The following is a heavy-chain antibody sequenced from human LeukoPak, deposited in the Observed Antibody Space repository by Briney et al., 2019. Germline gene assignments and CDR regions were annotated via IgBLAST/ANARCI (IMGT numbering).Heavy chain of an antibody. CDR1: SGSISTSNYY. V-gene: IGHV4-39*07. Sequence: SETLSLTCTVSSGSISTSNYYWGWVRQPPGKALEWIGNIFYSGSTYYSPSLKSRVTISLDTSRNQFSLKLNSVTAADTAVYYCARGIYYDTSGYFRVKTAFDIWGLGTTVTVSS. CDR3: ARGIYYDTSGYFRVKTAFDI. D-gene: IGHD3-22*01. J-gene: IGHJ3*02. CDR2: IFYSGST.